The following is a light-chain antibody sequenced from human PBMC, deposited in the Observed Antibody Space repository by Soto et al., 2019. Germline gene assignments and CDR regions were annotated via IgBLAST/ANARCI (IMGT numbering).Light chain of an antibody. Sequence: EIVMTQSPATLSVSPGERVTLSCRASQIILSNLAWYQQKPGQAPRLLIYGASTRAAGIPARFSASGSGTDFTLTISDVQPEDFALYYCHQRQSWPRTFGQGTKVDIK. CDR2: GAS. CDR1: QIILSN. J-gene: IGKJ1*01. CDR3: HQRQSWPRT. V-gene: IGKV3D-15*01.